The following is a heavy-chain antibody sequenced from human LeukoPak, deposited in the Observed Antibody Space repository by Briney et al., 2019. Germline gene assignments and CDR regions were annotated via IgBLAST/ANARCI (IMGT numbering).Heavy chain of an antibody. V-gene: IGHV3-21*01. D-gene: IGHD6-19*01. CDR2: ITSSSSYI. CDR1: GFTFSSYS. J-gene: IGHJ4*02. CDR3: ARDRDNVAGTRGYIDY. Sequence: PGGSLRLSCAASGFTFSSYSMNWVRQSPGKALEWVSSITSSSSYIYYADSEKGRFTISRDNAKNLLYLQMSSLRAEDTAVYYCARDRDNVAGTRGYIDYWGQGTLVTVSS.